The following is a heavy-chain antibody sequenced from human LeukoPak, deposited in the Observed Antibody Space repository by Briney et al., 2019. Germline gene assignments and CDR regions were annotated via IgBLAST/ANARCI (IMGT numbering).Heavy chain of an antibody. CDR1: GFTFDDYA. CDR2: ISWNSGSK. J-gene: IGHJ4*02. D-gene: IGHD6-19*01. V-gene: IGHV3-9*01. Sequence: SLRLSCAASGFTFDDYAMHWVRQAPGKGLEWVSGISWNSGSKGYAGSVKGRFTISRDNAKNSLYLQMNSLRSEDTALYYCAKDNIRIVVAGTIDYWGQGTLVTVSS. CDR3: AKDNIRIVVAGTIDY.